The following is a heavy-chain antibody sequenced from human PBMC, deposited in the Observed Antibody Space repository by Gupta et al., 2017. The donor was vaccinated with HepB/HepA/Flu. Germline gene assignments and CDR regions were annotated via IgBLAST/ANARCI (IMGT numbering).Heavy chain of an antibody. CDR2: ISYDGSNK. J-gene: IGHJ4*02. CDR1: GFTFSRYG. V-gene: IGHV3-30*18. Sequence: QVQLVESGGGVVQPGRSLRLSCAASGFTFSRYGMHWVRQAPGKGLEWVAVISYDGSNKYYADSVKGRFTISRDNSKNTLYLQMNSLRAEDTAVYYCAKDYLGDFWSGYSVDYWGQGTLVTVSS. D-gene: IGHD3-3*01. CDR3: AKDYLGDFWSGYSVDY.